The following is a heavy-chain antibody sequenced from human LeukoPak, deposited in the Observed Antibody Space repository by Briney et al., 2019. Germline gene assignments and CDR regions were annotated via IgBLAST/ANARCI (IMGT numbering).Heavy chain of an antibody. CDR3: ARSPIVGATTFDY. V-gene: IGHV4-59*01. Sequence: SETPSLTCTVSGGSISSYYWSWTRQPPGKGLEWIGYIYYSGSTNYNPSLKSRVTISVDTSKNQFSLKLSSVTAADTAVYYCARSPIVGATTFDYWGQGTLVTVSS. J-gene: IGHJ4*02. CDR2: IYYSGST. CDR1: GGSISSYY. D-gene: IGHD1-26*01.